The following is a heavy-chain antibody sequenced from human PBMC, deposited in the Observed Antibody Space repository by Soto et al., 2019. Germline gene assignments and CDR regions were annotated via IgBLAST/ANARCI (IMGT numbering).Heavy chain of an antibody. CDR1: GYTFADYG. J-gene: IGHJ2*01. Sequence: QAQLVQSGSEVKKPGASVKVSCQAGGYTFADYGISWVRQAPGQGLEWVGWIGTYNGNTNYAQNLQDRVTMATDTSTKASYVVLRSLRSDDTALYYCARCYCTVGSCYTCWHFDLWGRGTLLTVST. V-gene: IGHV1-18*01. CDR2: IGTYNGNT. D-gene: IGHD2-15*01. CDR3: ARCYCTVGSCYTCWHFDL.